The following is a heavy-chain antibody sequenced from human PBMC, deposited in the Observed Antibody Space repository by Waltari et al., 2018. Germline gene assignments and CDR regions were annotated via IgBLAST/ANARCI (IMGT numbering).Heavy chain of an antibody. CDR1: GGTFSSYT. CDR3: ARSIAAHDPYYYYGMDV. CDR2: IIPILGIA. D-gene: IGHD6-6*01. V-gene: IGHV1-69*02. Sequence: QVQLVQSGAEVKKPGSSVKVPCKASGGTFSSYTIRRVRQAPGQGLEWMGRIIPILGIANYAQKFQGRVTITADKSTSTAYMELSSLRSEDTAVYYCARSIAAHDPYYYYGMDVWGQGTTVTVSS. J-gene: IGHJ6*02.